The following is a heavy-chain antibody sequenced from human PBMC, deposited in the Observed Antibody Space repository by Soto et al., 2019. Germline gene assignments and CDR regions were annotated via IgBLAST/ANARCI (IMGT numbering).Heavy chain of an antibody. CDR1: GFTFSSYA. D-gene: IGHD3-9*01. CDR3: AAGPDILTGYYFDY. V-gene: IGHV3-23*01. J-gene: IGHJ4*02. Sequence: EVQLLESGGGLVQPGGSLRLSCAASGFTFSSYAMSWVRQAPGKGLEWVSAISGSGGSTYYADSVKGRFTISRDNSKNTLYLQMNSLRAEDTAVYCCAAGPDILTGYYFDYWGQGTLVTVSS. CDR2: ISGSGGST.